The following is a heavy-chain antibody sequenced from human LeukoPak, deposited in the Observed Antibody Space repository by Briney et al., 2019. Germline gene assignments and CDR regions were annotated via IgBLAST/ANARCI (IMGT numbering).Heavy chain of an antibody. J-gene: IGHJ4*02. V-gene: IGHV4-34*01. Sequence: SETLSLTCAVDGGSITGYYWSWIRQTPGRGLEWVGEIHYTGATSYNPSLKSRAPISTDTSKNQFSLRLSSVTAADTAVYYCARGNILTGYCFDFWGQGALVTVSS. D-gene: IGHD3-9*01. CDR3: ARGNILTGYCFDF. CDR2: IHYTGAT. CDR1: GGSITGYY.